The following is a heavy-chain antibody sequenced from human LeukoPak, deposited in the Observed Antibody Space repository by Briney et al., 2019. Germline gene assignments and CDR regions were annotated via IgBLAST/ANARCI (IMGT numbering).Heavy chain of an antibody. CDR1: GGSVSTGSYY. J-gene: IGHJ6*04. CDR2: IYTSVST. V-gene: IGHV4-61*02. D-gene: IGHD3-3*01. CDR3: ARSRFLEWLLLMDV. Sequence: ASETLSLTCTVSGGSVSTGSYYWSWIRQPAGRGLEWIGRIYTSVSTDYNPSLKSRVTMSLDVSKNQFSLQLTSVTAADTAVYYCARSRFLEWLLLMDVWGKGTTVTVSS.